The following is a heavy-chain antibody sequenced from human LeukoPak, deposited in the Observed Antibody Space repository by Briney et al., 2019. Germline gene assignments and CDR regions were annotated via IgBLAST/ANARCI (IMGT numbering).Heavy chain of an antibody. V-gene: IGHV1-18*01. CDR3: ARVRLIQLWLSDWFDP. Sequence: GASVKVSCKASGYTFTSYAVHWVRQAPGQRLEWMGWISAYNGNTNYAQKLQGRVTMTTDTSTSTAYMELRSLRSDDTAVYYCARVRLIQLWLSDWFDPWGQGTLVTVSS. J-gene: IGHJ5*02. CDR2: ISAYNGNT. CDR1: GYTFTSYA. D-gene: IGHD5-18*01.